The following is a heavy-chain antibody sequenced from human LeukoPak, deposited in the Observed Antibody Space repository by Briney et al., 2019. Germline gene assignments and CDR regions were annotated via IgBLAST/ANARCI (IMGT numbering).Heavy chain of an antibody. D-gene: IGHD3/OR15-3a*01. V-gene: IGHV3-23*01. Sequence: GGSLRLSCAVSGITLSNYGMSWVRQAPGKGLEWVAGISDTGGSTNYADSVKGRFTISRDNPKNTLYLQMNSLRAEDTAVYFCAKRGVVIRVILVGFHNEAYYFESWGQGVLVTVSS. CDR1: GITLSNYG. J-gene: IGHJ4*02. CDR2: ISDTGGST. CDR3: AKRGVVIRVILVGFHNEAYYFES.